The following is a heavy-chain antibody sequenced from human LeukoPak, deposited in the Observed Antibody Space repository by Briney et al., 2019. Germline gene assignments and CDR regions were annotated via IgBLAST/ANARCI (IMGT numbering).Heavy chain of an antibody. CDR1: GGSISSSSYY. J-gene: IGHJ4*02. CDR2: IYYSGST. Sequence: SETLSLTCTVSGGSISSSSYYWGWIRQPPGKGLEWIGSIYYSGSTYCNPSLKSRVTISVDTSKNQFSLKLSSVTAADTAVYYCARGFSSQYSYGHANYFDYWDQGTLVTVSS. D-gene: IGHD5-18*01. CDR3: ARGFSSQYSYGHANYFDY. V-gene: IGHV4-39*07.